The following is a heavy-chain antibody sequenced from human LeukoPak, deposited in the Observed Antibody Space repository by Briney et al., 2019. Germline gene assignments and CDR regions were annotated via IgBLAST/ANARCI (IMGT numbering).Heavy chain of an antibody. Sequence: SETPSLTCTVSGGSISSYYWSWIRQPPGKGLEWIGYIYYSGSTNYNPSLKSRVTISVDTSKNQFSLKLSSVTAADTAVYYCARVISPARAFDIWGQGTMVTVSS. CDR1: GGSISSYY. D-gene: IGHD2/OR15-2a*01. CDR3: ARVISPARAFDI. J-gene: IGHJ3*02. V-gene: IGHV4-59*01. CDR2: IYYSGST.